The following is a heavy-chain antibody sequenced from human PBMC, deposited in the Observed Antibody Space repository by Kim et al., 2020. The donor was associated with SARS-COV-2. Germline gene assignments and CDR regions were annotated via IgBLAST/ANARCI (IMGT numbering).Heavy chain of an antibody. CDR3: ATGGRRGRDWFDP. D-gene: IGHD3-10*01. CDR2: SGST. CDR1: GGSISSYY. Sequence: SETLSLTCTVSGGSISSYYWSWIRQPPGKGLEWIGSGSTNYNPSLKSRVTISVDTSKNHFSLKLSSVTAADTAVYYCATGGRRGRDWFDPWGQGTLVTVS. J-gene: IGHJ5*02. V-gene: IGHV4-59*01.